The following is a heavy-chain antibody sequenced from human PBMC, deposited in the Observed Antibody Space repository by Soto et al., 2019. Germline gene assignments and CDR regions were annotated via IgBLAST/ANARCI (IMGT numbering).Heavy chain of an antibody. D-gene: IGHD3-3*01. CDR2: ISSSSSYI. V-gene: IGHV3-21*01. CDR3: ARDPVGDFWSGYYNYYMDV. Sequence: EVQLVESGGGLVKPGGSLRLSCAASGFTFSSYSMNWVRQAPGKGLEWVSSISSSSSYIYYADSVKGRFTISRDNAKNSLYLQMNSLRAEDTAVYYCARDPVGDFWSGYYNYYMDVWGKGTTVTVSS. J-gene: IGHJ6*03. CDR1: GFTFSSYS.